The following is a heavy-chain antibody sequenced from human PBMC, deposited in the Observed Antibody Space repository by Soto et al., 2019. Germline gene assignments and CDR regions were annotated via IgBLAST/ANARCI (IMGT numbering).Heavy chain of an antibody. D-gene: IGHD5-12*01. CDR1: GGTFSSYA. CDR3: ARTPEYSGYDGRYYYGMDV. J-gene: IGHJ6*02. V-gene: IGHV1-18*01. CDR2: ISAYNGNT. Sequence: ASVKVSCKASGGTFSSYAINWVRQAPGQGLEWMGWISAYNGNTNYAQKLQGRVTMTTDTSTSTAYMELRSLRSDDTAVYYCARTPEYSGYDGRYYYGMDVWGQGTTVTVSS.